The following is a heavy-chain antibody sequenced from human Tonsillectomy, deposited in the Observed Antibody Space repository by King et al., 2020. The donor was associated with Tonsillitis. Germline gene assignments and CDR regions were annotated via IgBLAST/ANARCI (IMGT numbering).Heavy chain of an antibody. CDR3: SRDPTIVGATDWGCFDY. CDR1: GYTFTSYY. D-gene: IGHD1-26*01. CDR2: INPSGGST. Sequence: QLVQSGAEVKKPGASVKVSCKASGYTFTSYYMHWVRQAPGQGLEWMGIINPSGGSTSYAQKFQGRVTMTRDTSTSTVYMELSSLRSEDTAVYYCSRDPTIVGATDWGCFDYWGQGTLVTVSS. J-gene: IGHJ4*02. V-gene: IGHV1-46*01.